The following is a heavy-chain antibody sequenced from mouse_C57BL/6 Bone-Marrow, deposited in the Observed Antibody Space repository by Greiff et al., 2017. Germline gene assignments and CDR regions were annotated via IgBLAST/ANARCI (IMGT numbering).Heavy chain of an antibody. CDR3: AMWCSWFAY. CDR2: IDPNRCGT. V-gene: IGHV1-72*01. Sequence: QVQLQQPGAELVKPGASVKLFCKASGYTFTSYWLHWVKQRPGRGLEWIGRIDPNRCGTKYNEKFMSKATLTVDKPPSTAYMQLSSLTSEDSAVYYCAMWCSWFAYWGQGTLVTVSA. D-gene: IGHD1-1*02. J-gene: IGHJ3*01. CDR1: GYTFTSYW.